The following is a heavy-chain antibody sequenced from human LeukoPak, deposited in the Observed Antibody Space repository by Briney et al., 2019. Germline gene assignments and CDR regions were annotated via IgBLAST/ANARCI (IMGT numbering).Heavy chain of an antibody. J-gene: IGHJ3*02. CDR3: ASANYDGSVYFPDSFDI. D-gene: IGHD3-22*01. V-gene: IGHV1-2*02. CDR2: INPNSGGT. CDR1: RYTFSRSF. Sequence: DPVKVSRKPSRYTFSRSFINWVRHAPGHGPEWMGWINPNSGGTNYPQKFQGRVTLTRDTSITATYMRLSRLRSDGTAVYFCASANYDGSVYFPDSFDICGEGRMVTVSS.